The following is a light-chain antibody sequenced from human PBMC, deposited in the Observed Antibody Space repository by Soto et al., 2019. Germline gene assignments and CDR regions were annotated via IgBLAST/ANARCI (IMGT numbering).Light chain of an antibody. CDR3: QQYGSSYPWT. Sequence: EIVXTQSPGTLSLSPGERATLSCRASQSVSSNYLAWYQQKPGQAPRLLIYGASSRATGIPDRFSGSGSGTDFTLTIRRLEPEDFAVYYCQQYGSSYPWTFGQGTKVDIK. J-gene: IGKJ1*01. CDR1: QSVSSNY. CDR2: GAS. V-gene: IGKV3-20*01.